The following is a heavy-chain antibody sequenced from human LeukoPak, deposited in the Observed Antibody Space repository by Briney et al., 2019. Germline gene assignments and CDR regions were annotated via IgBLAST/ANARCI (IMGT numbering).Heavy chain of an antibody. Sequence: SETLSLTCTVSGGSISSSSYYWGWIRQPPRKGLEWIGSIYYSGSTYYNPSLKSRVTISVDTSKNQFSLKLSSVTAADTAVYYCARVPKLLRSSGLGGGFFDYWGQGTLVTVSS. J-gene: IGHJ4*02. CDR3: ARVPKLLRSSGLGGGFFDY. CDR1: GGSISSSSYY. V-gene: IGHV4-39*07. CDR2: IYYSGST. D-gene: IGHD6-19*01.